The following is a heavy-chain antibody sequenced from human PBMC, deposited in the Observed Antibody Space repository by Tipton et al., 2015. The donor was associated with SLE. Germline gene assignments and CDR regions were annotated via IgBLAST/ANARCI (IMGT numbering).Heavy chain of an antibody. CDR3: ARGMVTWRGAIVGVDV. D-gene: IGHD2-21*02. V-gene: IGHV4-59*12. CDR2: ISDGGGT. J-gene: IGHJ6*02. CDR1: GGSISGYY. Sequence: TLSLTCTVSGGSISGYYCTWIRQPPGKGLEWIGYISDGGGTNYNPSLKSRVTISIDPAKNQFSLKLSSVTAADTAVYYCARGMVTWRGAIVGVDVWGQGTTVNVSS.